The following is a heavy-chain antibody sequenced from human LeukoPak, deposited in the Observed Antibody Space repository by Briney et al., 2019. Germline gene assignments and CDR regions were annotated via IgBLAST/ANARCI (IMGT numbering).Heavy chain of an antibody. D-gene: IGHD3-10*01. CDR1: GGSISSSSYY. Sequence: SETLSLTCTVSGGSISSSSYYWGWIRQPPGKGLEWLGSIYYSGSTYYNPSLKSRVTISVDTSKNQCSLKLSSVTAADTAVYYCARSRSGSYYNCWFDPWGQGTLVSVSS. CDR3: ARSRSGSYYNCWFDP. CDR2: IYYSGST. J-gene: IGHJ5*02. V-gene: IGHV4-39*01.